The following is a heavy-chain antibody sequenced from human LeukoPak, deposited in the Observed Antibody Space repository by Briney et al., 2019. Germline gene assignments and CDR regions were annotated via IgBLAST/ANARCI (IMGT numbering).Heavy chain of an antibody. V-gene: IGHV3-48*01. J-gene: IGHJ4*02. CDR3: ARGAHKRDDYGGFFDY. D-gene: IGHD4-23*01. CDR2: ISSSSSTI. CDR1: GFTFSSYS. Sequence: PGGSLRLSCAASGFTFSSYSMNWVRQAPGKGLEWVSYISSSSSTIYYADSVKGRFTISRDNSKNTLYVQMNSLRAEDTAVYYCARGAHKRDDYGGFFDYWGQGTLVTVSS.